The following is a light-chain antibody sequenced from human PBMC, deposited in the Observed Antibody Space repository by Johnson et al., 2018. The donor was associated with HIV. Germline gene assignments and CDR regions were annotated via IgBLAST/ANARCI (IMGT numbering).Light chain of an antibody. CDR1: SSNIGNNY. CDR2: DNN. J-gene: IGLJ1*01. CDR3: GTWDSSLSAGFYV. V-gene: IGLV1-51*01. Sequence: QSLLTQPPSVSAAPGQKVTISCSGSSSNIGNNYVSWYQQLPGTAPKLLIYDNNKRPSGTPDRFSGSKSGTSATLGITGLQTGDEADYYCGTWDSSLSAGFYVFGTGTKVTVL.